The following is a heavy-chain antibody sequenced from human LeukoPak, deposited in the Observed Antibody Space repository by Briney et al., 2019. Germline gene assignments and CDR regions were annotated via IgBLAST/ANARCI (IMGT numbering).Heavy chain of an antibody. CDR2: ISWDSGSQ. J-gene: IGHJ3*02. Sequence: GGSLRISCVGSGFSLEDFAMHWVRQVPGKGLEWVSSISWDSGSQAYTDSVKGRFTISRDDDKNSLYLQMDSLRPEDTAFYYCVKDMGFDLLKDAFHIWGQGTLGTASS. CDR1: GFSLEDFA. V-gene: IGHV3-9*01. CDR3: VKDMGFDLLKDAFHI. D-gene: IGHD3-9*01.